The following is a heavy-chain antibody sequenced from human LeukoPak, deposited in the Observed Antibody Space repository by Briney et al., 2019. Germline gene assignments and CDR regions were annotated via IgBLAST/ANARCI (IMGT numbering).Heavy chain of an antibody. J-gene: IGHJ3*02. D-gene: IGHD3-10*01. CDR2: IPYDGSNK. V-gene: IGHV3-30*03. CDR1: GFTFSSYG. Sequence: GGSLRLSCAASGFTFSSYGMHWVRQAPGKGLEWVAVIPYDGSNKYYADSVKGRFTISRDNAKNSLYLQMNSLRAEDMALHYCATLAPGITMVRGVTKTYYAFDIWGQGTMVTVSS. CDR3: ATLAPGITMVRGVTKTYYAFDI.